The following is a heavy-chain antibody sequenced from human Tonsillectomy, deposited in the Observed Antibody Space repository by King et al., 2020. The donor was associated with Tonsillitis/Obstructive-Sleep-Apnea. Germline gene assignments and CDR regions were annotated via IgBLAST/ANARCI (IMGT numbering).Heavy chain of an antibody. Sequence: QLVESGGGLVQPGGSLRLSCTASGFTFSYYEMTWVRQAPGKGLEWVSFLSSSGNTIYYADSVKGRFTISRDNAKNSTYLQMNSLRADDTAVYYCARDRYIVVIPAAVDAFDIWGQGTMVTVSS. CDR1: GFTFSYYE. D-gene: IGHD2-2*01. CDR2: LSSSGNTI. CDR3: ARDRYIVVIPAAVDAFDI. V-gene: IGHV3-48*03. J-gene: IGHJ3*02.